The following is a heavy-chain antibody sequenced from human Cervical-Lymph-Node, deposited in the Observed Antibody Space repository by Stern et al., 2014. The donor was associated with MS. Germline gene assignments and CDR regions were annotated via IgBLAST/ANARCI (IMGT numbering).Heavy chain of an antibody. V-gene: IGHV4-59*01. D-gene: IGHD4-23*01. Sequence: QVQLQESGPGLVKPSETLSLTCTVSRGSINNYYWNWIRQPPGKGLEWIGYINYIGITIYNDSHRRRVIISLDRSRDQFSLKLSSVTAADTAVYYCARSPSDNSWLYYFDYWGQGALVTVSS. CDR2: INYIGIT. J-gene: IGHJ4*02. CDR3: ARSPSDNSWLYYFDY. CDR1: RGSINNYY.